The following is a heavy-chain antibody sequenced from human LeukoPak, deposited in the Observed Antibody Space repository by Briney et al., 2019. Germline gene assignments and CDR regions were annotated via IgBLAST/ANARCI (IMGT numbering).Heavy chain of an antibody. D-gene: IGHD2-15*01. J-gene: IGHJ4*02. V-gene: IGHV3-53*01. CDR2: IYSGGKV. CDR1: GFTVSSTY. Sequence: GGSLRLSCAASGFTVSSTYMSWVRQAPGKGLEWVSVIYSGGKVYYMDSVKGRFTISRDTSKNTLYLQMNSLRVEDTAVYFCAGRHCSGGGCYFAGADPFDYWGQGTLVTVSS. CDR3: AGRHCSGGGCYFAGADPFDY.